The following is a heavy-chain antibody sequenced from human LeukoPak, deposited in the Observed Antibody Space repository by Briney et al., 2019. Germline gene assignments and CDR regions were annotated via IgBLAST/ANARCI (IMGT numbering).Heavy chain of an antibody. J-gene: IGHJ4*02. Sequence: ASVKVSCKASGYTFTSYDINWVRQATGQGLEWMGWMSPNSGNTGYAQKFQGRVTMTRNTSISTAYMELSSLRSEDTAVYYCARGSKLFRVVVIRPFDYWGQGTLVTVSS. CDR3: ARGSKLFRVVVIRPFDY. V-gene: IGHV1-8*01. CDR1: GYTFTSYD. CDR2: MSPNSGNT. D-gene: IGHD3-22*01.